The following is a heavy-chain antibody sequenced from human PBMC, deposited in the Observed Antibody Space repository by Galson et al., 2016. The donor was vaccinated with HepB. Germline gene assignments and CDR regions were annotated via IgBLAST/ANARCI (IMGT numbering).Heavy chain of an antibody. CDR2: ISWNSGSI. Sequence: SLRLSCAASGFTFDNYAMHWVRQAPGKGLEWVSGISWNSGSIGHADSVKGRFTTSRDNAKNSPYLQMNSLRADDTALYYCAARLGEALHYWGQRTLVTVSS. V-gene: IGHV3-9*01. CDR3: AARLGEALHY. J-gene: IGHJ4*02. D-gene: IGHD3-16*01. CDR1: GFTFDNYA.